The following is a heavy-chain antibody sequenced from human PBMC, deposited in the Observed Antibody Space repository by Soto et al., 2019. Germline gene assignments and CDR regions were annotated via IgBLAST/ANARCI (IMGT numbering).Heavy chain of an antibody. CDR3: ASDLGWAFES. CDR1: GFTFSTFS. D-gene: IGHD3-9*01. V-gene: IGHV3-48*02. J-gene: IGHJ4*01. CDR2: ISGGGRPI. Sequence: EVQLVASGGGSVQPGGYLRLSCAASGFTFSTFSMNWVSQAPGRGLGLISYISGGGRPISYADSVKGRFTISRDNAKTSLYLQMDSLTDEDTAVYYCASDLGWAFESWGRGTLVTVSS.